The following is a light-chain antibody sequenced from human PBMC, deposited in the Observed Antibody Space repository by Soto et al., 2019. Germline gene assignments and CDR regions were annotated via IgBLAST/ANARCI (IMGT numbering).Light chain of an antibody. J-gene: IGKJ1*01. V-gene: IGKV3-11*01. CDR3: QQRSNWPPT. Sequence: EIVLKQSPATLSLSPGERATLSCRASQSVSSYLAWYQQKPGQAPRLLIYDASNRATGIPARFSGSGSGTDFTLTISSLEPEDFAVYYCQQRSNWPPTVGQGPKVEIK. CDR2: DAS. CDR1: QSVSSY.